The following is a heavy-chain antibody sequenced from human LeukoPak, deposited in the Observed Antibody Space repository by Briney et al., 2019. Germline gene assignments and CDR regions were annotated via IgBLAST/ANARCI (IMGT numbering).Heavy chain of an antibody. CDR2: ISAYNGNT. V-gene: IGHV1-18*01. J-gene: IGHJ4*02. CDR3: ARDIYYHDSSAYYCFDY. CDR1: GYTFTSYG. D-gene: IGHD3-22*01. Sequence: ASVKVSCKASGYTFTSYGMSWVRQAPGQGLEWVGWISAYNGNTNYAQKLQGRVTMTTDTSTGTAYMELRSLRSDDTAVYYCARDIYYHDSSAYYCFDYWGQGTLVAVSS.